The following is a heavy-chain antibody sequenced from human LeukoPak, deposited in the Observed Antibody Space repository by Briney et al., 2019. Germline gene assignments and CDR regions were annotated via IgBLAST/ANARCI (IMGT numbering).Heavy chain of an antibody. D-gene: IGHD3-10*01. V-gene: IGHV3-33*01. CDR2: PRFDGINK. CDR3: ARDDGSGSYPGGY. CDR1: GFPFRDFG. J-gene: IGHJ4*02. Sequence: PGRSLRLSCVASGFPFRDFGMHWVRQAPGKGLEWVALPRFDGINKYNPGSVQGRFSISRDNSRNTVYLQMNNLRPEDTAIYHCARDDGSGSYPGGYWGQGTLVSVSS.